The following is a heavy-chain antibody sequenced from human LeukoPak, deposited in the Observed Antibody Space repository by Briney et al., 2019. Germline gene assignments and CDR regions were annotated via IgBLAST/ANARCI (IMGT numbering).Heavy chain of an antibody. CDR1: GLTFSTYA. CDR3: AKDLTGTTTYYFDY. Sequence: GGSLRLSCAASGLTFSTYAMSWVRQAPGKGLEWVSAISGSGGTTYYADSVKGRFTISRDNFKNTLYLQMNNLRAEDTAVYFCAKDLTGTTTYYFDYWGQGTLVTVSS. D-gene: IGHD1-7*01. V-gene: IGHV3-23*01. J-gene: IGHJ4*02. CDR2: ISGSGGTT.